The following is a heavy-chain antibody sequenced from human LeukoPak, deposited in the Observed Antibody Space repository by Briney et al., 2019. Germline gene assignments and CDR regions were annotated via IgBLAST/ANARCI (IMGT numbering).Heavy chain of an antibody. CDR3: AAGVVKDRYTS. D-gene: IGHD3-3*01. Sequence: PSETLSLTCTVSGGSISSYYWSWIRQPPGKGLEWIGYIYYSGSTNYNPSLKSRVTISVDTSKNQFSLKLSSVTAADTAVYYCAAGVVKDRYTSWGQGTLVTVSS. V-gene: IGHV4-59*12. CDR1: GGSISSYY. CDR2: IYYSGST. J-gene: IGHJ5*02.